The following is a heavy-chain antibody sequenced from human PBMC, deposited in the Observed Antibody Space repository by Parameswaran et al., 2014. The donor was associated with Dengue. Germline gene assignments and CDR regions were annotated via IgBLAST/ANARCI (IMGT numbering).Heavy chain of an antibody. CDR3: TSPIPTERWLNY. V-gene: IGHV3-15*01. CDR2: IKSKTDGGTT. Sequence: VRQMPGKGLEWVGRIKSKTDGGTTDYAAPVKGRFTISRDDSKNTLYLQMNSLKTEDTAVYYCTSPIPTERWLNYWGQGTLVTVSS. J-gene: IGHJ4*02. D-gene: IGHD6-19*01.